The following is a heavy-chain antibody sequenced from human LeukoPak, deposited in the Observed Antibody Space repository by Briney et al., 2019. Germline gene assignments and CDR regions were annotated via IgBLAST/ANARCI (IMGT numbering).Heavy chain of an antibody. CDR3: ARIPLGYSGAYYFDY. D-gene: IGHD5-12*01. Sequence: KTSETLSLTCTVSRGSISGSIRSCYWSWLRQPPRKGLEWIGYISSSGSVNDNPSLRSRVTIPVDTSKNQFFLNLSSVSAADTAVYYCARIPLGYSGAYYFDYWGQGTLVTVSP. CDR1: RGSISGSIRSCY. CDR2: ISSSGSV. V-gene: IGHV4-4*09. J-gene: IGHJ4*02.